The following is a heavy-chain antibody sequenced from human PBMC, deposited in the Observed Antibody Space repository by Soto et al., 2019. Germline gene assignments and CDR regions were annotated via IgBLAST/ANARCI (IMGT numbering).Heavy chain of an antibody. J-gene: IGHJ4*02. V-gene: IGHV1-18*01. CDR1: GYHFTAYG. CDR3: ARELNTDSSAYYSFAH. D-gene: IGHD3-22*01. CDR2: VSTNDADT. Sequence: ASVKVSCKTSGYHFTAYGLAWLRQAPGQRPEWMGWVSTNDADTNYAEKVQGRVTMTTDKSTTTTYMERRSLRSDDTAVYYCARELNTDSSAYYSFAHWGQGTLVTVSS.